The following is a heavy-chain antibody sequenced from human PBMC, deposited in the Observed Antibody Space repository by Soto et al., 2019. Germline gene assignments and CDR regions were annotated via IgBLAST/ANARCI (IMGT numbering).Heavy chain of an antibody. CDR2: IYYSGST. J-gene: IGHJ6*02. CDR3: ARGVDTVNYYYYGMDV. CDR1: GGSISSYY. D-gene: IGHD5-18*01. V-gene: IGHV4-59*01. Sequence: NPSETLSLTCTVSGGSISSYYWSWIRQPPGKGLEWIGYIYYSGSTNYNPSLKSRVTISVDTSKNQFSLKLSSVTAADTAVYYCARGVDTVNYYYYGMDVWGQGTTVTVSS.